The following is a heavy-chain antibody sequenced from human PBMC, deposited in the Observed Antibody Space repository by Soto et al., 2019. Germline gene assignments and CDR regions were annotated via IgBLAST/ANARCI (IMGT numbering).Heavy chain of an antibody. CDR2: ISYDGSNK. Sequence: PGGSLRLSCAASGFTFSSYGMHWVRQAPGKGLEWVAVISYDGSNKYYADSVKGRFTISRDNSKNTLYLQMNSLRAEDTAVYYCAKSGCSSTSCPQYFDYWGQGTLVTVSS. J-gene: IGHJ4*02. CDR3: AKSGCSSTSCPQYFDY. CDR1: GFTFSSYG. V-gene: IGHV3-30*18. D-gene: IGHD2-2*01.